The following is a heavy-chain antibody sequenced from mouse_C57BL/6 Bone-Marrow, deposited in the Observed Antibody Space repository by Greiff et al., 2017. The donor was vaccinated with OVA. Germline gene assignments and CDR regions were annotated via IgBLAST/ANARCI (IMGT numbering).Heavy chain of an antibody. CDR3: TRPTYYGSSSPWFAY. Sequence: VKLQESGAELVRPGASVTLSCKASGYTFTDYEMHWVKQTPVHGLEWIGAIDPETGGTAYNQKFKGKAILTADKSSSTAYMELRSLTSEDSAVYYCTRPTYYGSSSPWFAYWGQGTLVTVSA. CDR2: IDPETGGT. J-gene: IGHJ3*01. V-gene: IGHV1-15*01. CDR1: GYTFTDYE. D-gene: IGHD1-1*01.